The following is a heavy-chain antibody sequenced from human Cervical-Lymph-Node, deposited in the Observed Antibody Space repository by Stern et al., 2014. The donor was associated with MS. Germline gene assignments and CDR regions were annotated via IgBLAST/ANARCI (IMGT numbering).Heavy chain of an antibody. Sequence: QVQLLQPGAALKKPGASVKVSCEASGYVFTGYYMHWVRQAPGQGLEWMGWINPKSGDTNYAQKIQGRVTMTRDTSTSTVYMELSRLTSDDTAVYFCARDGETDFWSGSPDFWGQGTLVTVSS. CDR2: INPKSGDT. V-gene: IGHV1-2*02. D-gene: IGHD3-3*01. CDR1: GYVFTGYY. J-gene: IGHJ4*02. CDR3: ARDGETDFWSGSPDF.